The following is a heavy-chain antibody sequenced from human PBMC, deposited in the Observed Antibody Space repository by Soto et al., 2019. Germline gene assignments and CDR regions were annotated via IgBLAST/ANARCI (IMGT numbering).Heavy chain of an antibody. CDR1: GGSISSSSYY. CDR3: ARGSYYDILTGYYSGVDY. Sequence: QLQLQESGPGLVKPSETLSLTCTVSGGSISSSSYYWGWIRQPPGKGLEWIGSIYYSGSTYYNPSLKSRVTISVDTSKNQFSLKLSSVTAADTAVYYCARGSYYDILTGYYSGVDYWGQGTLVTVSS. V-gene: IGHV4-39*01. J-gene: IGHJ4*02. CDR2: IYYSGST. D-gene: IGHD3-9*01.